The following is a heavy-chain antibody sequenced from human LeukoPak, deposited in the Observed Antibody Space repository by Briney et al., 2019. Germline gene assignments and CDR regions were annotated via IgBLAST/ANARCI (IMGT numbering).Heavy chain of an antibody. D-gene: IGHD2-2*02. CDR3: AKLGYCSSTSCYTPIFDY. J-gene: IGHJ4*02. CDR1: GFTFSSYG. V-gene: IGHV3-30*02. Sequence: GGSLRLSCAASGFTFSSYGMHWVRQAPGKGLEWVAFIRYDGSNKYYADSVKGRFTISRDNSKNTLYLQMNSLRAEDTAVYYCAKLGYCSSTSCYTPIFDYWGQGTLVTVSS. CDR2: IRYDGSNK.